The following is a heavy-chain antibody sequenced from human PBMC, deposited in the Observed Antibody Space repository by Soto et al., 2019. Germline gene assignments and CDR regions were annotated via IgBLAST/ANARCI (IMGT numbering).Heavy chain of an antibody. D-gene: IGHD3-10*01. CDR3: VTAVRTRLDN. V-gene: IGHV3-48*01. CDR2: ISSSTGTI. CDR1: GSTFRTYN. Sequence: GGSLRLSCAASGSTFRTYNMNWVRQAPGKGLEWVSYISSSTGTIYYADSAKGRFTISRDNSKNTLYLQMNGLRLDDTAVYYCVTAVRTRLDNWGPGTLVTVSS. J-gene: IGHJ4*02.